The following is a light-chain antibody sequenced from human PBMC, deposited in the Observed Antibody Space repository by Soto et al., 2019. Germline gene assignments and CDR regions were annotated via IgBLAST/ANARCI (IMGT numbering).Light chain of an antibody. J-gene: IGKJ1*01. Sequence: DIQMTQSPSTLSASVGDRVTITCRASQSISSWLAWYQQKPGKAPKLLIYDASSLEGGVPSRFSGSGSGTEFTLTISSLQPDDFATYYCQQYNSYSGTFAQGTKVDI. V-gene: IGKV1-5*01. CDR3: QQYNSYSGT. CDR1: QSISSW. CDR2: DAS.